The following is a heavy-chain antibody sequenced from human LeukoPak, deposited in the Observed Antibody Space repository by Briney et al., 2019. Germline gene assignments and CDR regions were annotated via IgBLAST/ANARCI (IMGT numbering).Heavy chain of an antibody. D-gene: IGHD1-1*01. CDR1: GFTFSSSW. CDR2: MNGDGSTI. J-gene: IGHJ4*02. V-gene: IGHV3-74*01. Sequence: GGSLRLSCAGSGFTFSSSWIHWVRQAPGKGLVWVSRMNGDGSTIDYAASVKGRFTISRDNAKNTLYLQMDSLSAEDTAVYYCARAGNYYFEYWGQGTLVTVSS. CDR3: ARAGNYYFEY.